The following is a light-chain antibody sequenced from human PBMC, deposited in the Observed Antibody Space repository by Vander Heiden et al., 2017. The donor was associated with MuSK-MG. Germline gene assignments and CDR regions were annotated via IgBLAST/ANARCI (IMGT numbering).Light chain of an antibody. J-gene: IGKJ2*01. CDR3: QQYDSFSS. CDR2: KAS. V-gene: IGKV1-5*03. CDR1: QSISPW. Sequence: DIQMTQSPSTLSASVGDRVTITCRASQSISPWLAWYQQKPGKAAKLLIYKASRLEGGVPSRFSGSGSGTEFTLTISSLQPDDYATYYCQQYDSFSSFGQGTKLEIK.